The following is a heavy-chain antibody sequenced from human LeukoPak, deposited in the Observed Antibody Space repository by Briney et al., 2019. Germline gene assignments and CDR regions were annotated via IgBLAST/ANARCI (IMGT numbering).Heavy chain of an antibody. CDR2: IYPGDSDT. D-gene: IGHD3-10*01. V-gene: IGHV5-51*01. CDR1: GYSFTSYW. J-gene: IGHJ4*02. CDR3: ARTDYYGSGSYFLIFNY. Sequence: GESLKISCKGSGYSFTSYWIGWVRQMPGKGLEWMGIIYPGDSDTRYSPSFQGQVTISTDKSISTAYLQWSSLKASDTAMYYCARTDYYGSGSYFLIFNYWGQGTLVTVSS.